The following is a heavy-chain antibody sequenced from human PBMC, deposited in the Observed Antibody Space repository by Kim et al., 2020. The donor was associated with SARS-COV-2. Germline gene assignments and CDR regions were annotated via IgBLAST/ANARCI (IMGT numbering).Heavy chain of an antibody. CDR3: ARAGGIAAAGSYY. D-gene: IGHD6-13*01. CDR2: IYHSGST. Sequence: SETLSLTCAVSGGSISSSNWWSWVRQPPGKGLEWIGEIYHSGSTNYNPSLKSRVTISVDKSKNQFSLKLSSVTAADTAAYYCARAGGIAAAGSYYWGQGTLVTVSS. J-gene: IGHJ4*02. CDR1: GGSISSSNW. V-gene: IGHV4-4*02.